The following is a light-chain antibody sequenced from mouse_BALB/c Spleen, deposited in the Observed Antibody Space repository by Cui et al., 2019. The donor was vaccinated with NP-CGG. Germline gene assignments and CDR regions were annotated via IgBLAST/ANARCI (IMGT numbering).Light chain of an antibody. CDR3: ALWYSNHWV. V-gene: IGLV1*01. Sequence: QAVVTQESALTTSPGETVTLTCRSSTGAVTTSNYANWVQEKPDHLFTGLIGGTNNRAPGVPARFSGSLIGDKAALTITGAQNEDGAIYFCALWYSNHWVFGGGTKLTFL. J-gene: IGLJ1*01. CDR1: TGAVTTSNY. CDR2: GTN.